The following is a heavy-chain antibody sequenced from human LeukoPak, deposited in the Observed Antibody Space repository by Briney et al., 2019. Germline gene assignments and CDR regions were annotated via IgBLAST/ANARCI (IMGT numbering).Heavy chain of an antibody. CDR3: ARVGLIAARYFDY. Sequence: SETLSLTCTVSGGSISNYYWSWIRQHPGKGLEWIGYIYYSGSTYYNPSLKSRVTISVDTSKNQFSLKLSSVTAADTAVYYCARVGLIAARYFDYWGQGTLVTVSS. V-gene: IGHV4-59*06. CDR2: IYYSGST. CDR1: GGSISNYY. D-gene: IGHD6-6*01. J-gene: IGHJ4*02.